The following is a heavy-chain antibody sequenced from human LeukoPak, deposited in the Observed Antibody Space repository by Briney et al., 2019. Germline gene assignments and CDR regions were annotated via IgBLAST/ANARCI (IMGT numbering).Heavy chain of an antibody. J-gene: IGHJ4*02. D-gene: IGHD3-9*01. Sequence: PSETLSLTCTVSGGSISSYYWSWIRQPPGKGLEWIGYIYYSGSTNYNPSLKSRLTISIDTSKNQFSLKLSSVTAADTAVYYCARGYYDILTNYPKNFDQWGQGTLVTFSS. V-gene: IGHV4-59*08. CDR3: ARGYYDILTNYPKNFDQ. CDR2: IYYSGST. CDR1: GGSISSYY.